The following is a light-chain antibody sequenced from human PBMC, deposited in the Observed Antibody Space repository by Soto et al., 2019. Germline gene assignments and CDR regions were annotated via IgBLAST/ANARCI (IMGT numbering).Light chain of an antibody. V-gene: IGKV1-39*01. CDR3: QQSYTTPIT. Sequence: IQITQSPPSLSPSVGDRVTLTCRANQDISDNLGWYQQTPGKAPKLLIHTASTLQSGVPSRFRGRRSGTDCTLPVSSLQTEDFPTYYCQQSYTTPITFGQGTRLEIK. CDR2: TAS. CDR1: QDISDN. J-gene: IGKJ5*01.